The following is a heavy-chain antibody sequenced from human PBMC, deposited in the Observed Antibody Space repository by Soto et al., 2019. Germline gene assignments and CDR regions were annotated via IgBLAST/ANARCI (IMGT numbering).Heavy chain of an antibody. CDR1: GGSFSGYY. CDR3: ATNSGSYRRSFDY. CDR2: INHSGST. V-gene: IGHV4-34*01. Sequence: SETLALTCAVYGGSFSGYYWSWIRQPPGKGLEWIGEINHSGSTNYNPSLKSRVTISVDTSKNQFSLKLSSVTAADPAVYSCATNSGSYRRSFDYWGQGTQVTVSS. D-gene: IGHD1-26*01. J-gene: IGHJ4*02.